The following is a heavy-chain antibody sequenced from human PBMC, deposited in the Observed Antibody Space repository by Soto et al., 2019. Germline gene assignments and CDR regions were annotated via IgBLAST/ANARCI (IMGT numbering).Heavy chain of an antibody. Sequence: QVQPQQSGPGLVKPSQTLSLTCAISGDSVSTRQSPSRGLEWLGRTYYRSKWDYDYAASVKGRININPDTSNNQVSLHLDSVTPDDTAVYYCARLIGNSWLDSWGQGTLVTVSS. V-gene: IGHV6-1*01. D-gene: IGHD2-8*01. CDR1: GDSVST. J-gene: IGHJ5*01. CDR2: TYYRSKWDY. CDR3: ARLIGNSWLDS.